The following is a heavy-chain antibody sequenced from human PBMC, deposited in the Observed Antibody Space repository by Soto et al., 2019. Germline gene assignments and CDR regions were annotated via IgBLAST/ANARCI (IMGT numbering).Heavy chain of an antibody. V-gene: IGHV2-26*01. D-gene: IGHD2-15*01. J-gene: IGHJ6*02. Sequence: QVTLKESGPVLGRPTETLTLTCTVSGFSLNNTRVGVSWIRQPPGKAPEWLAHIFSIDEKSYSTSLRTRLTISKDIYKGQVVLIMTNMNPLDTATYFYARIPSYGSTWEYYFYYYGMDVWGPGTTVTVSS. CDR1: GFSLNNTRVG. CDR3: ARIPSYGSTWEYYFYYYGMDV. CDR2: IFSIDEK.